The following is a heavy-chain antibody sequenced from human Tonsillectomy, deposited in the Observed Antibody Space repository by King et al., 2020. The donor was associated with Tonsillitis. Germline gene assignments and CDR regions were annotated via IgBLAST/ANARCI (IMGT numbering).Heavy chain of an antibody. CDR1: GGPIFSYY. J-gene: IGHJ4*02. D-gene: IGHD3-10*02. V-gene: IGHV4-59*01. CDR2: ISHTGST. Sequence: QLQESGPGLVKPSETLSLTCTVSGGPIFSYYWSWIRQPPGKGLVWIGYISHTGSTNYTPPLKSRVTITVDTYKKQFSLKLSSVTAVDTAVYYCARVSPTMFVAHYFDYGGKGSLVTVSS. CDR3: ARVSPTMFVAHYFDY.